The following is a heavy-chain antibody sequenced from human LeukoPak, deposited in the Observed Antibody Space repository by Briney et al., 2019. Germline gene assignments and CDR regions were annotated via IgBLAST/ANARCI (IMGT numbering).Heavy chain of an antibody. V-gene: IGHV3-30*02. CDR2: IRYDGSNK. D-gene: IGHD3-22*01. J-gene: IGHJ3*02. CDR3: AKAKHSSGYWSSFDI. Sequence: GGSLRLSCAASGFTFSSYGMHWVRQAPGKGLEWVAFIRYDGSNKYYADSVKGRFTISRDNSKNTLYLQMNSLRAEDTAVYYCAKAKHSSGYWSSFDIWGQGSMVTVSS. CDR1: GFTFSSYG.